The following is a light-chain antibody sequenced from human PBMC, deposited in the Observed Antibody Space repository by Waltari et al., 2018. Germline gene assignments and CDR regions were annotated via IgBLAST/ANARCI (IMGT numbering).Light chain of an antibody. Sequence: CRASQCVSSYVACYQQKSGQAPRLPIYDASNRATGIPARFSGGGSGTDFTLTISSLEPEDFAVYYCQQRSDWLLTFGGGTKVEIK. V-gene: IGKV3-11*01. CDR1: QCVSSY. J-gene: IGKJ4*01. CDR3: QQRSDWLLT. CDR2: DAS.